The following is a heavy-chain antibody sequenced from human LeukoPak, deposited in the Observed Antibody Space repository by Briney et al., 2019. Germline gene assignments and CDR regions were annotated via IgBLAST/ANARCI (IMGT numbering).Heavy chain of an antibody. V-gene: IGHV4-30-4*08. Sequence: TLSLTCAVYGGSFSGYYWSWIRQPPGKGLEWIGYIYYSGSTYYNPSLKSRVTISVDTSKNQFSLKLSSVTAADTAVYYCARDPPYYYDSSGYGMDVWGQGTTVTVSS. J-gene: IGHJ6*02. CDR3: ARDPPYYYDSSGYGMDV. D-gene: IGHD3-22*01. CDR2: IYYSGST. CDR1: GGSFSGYY.